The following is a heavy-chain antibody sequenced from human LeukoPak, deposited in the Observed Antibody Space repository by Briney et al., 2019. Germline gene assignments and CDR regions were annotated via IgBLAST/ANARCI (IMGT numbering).Heavy chain of an antibody. J-gene: IGHJ1*01. CDR2: ISSSSSYI. CDR1: GFTFSSYS. CDR3: ARLLGYYDSSGKGGYFQH. V-gene: IGHV3-21*01. D-gene: IGHD3-22*01. Sequence: GGSLRLSCAASGFTFSSYSMNWVRQAPGKGLEWVSSISSSSSYIYYADSVKGRFTISRDNAKNSLYLQMNSLRAEDTAVYYCARLLGYYDSSGKGGYFQHWGQGTLVTVSS.